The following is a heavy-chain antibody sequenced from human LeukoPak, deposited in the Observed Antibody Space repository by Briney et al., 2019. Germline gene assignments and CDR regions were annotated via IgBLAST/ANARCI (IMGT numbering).Heavy chain of an antibody. CDR3: ARDGLGYAFDI. J-gene: IGHJ3*02. CDR1: GGSISSYY. D-gene: IGHD3/OR15-3a*01. CDR2: IYYSGST. Sequence: SETLSLTCTVSGGSISSYYWSWIRQPPGKGLEWIGYIYYSGSTNYNPSLKSRVTISVDTSKSQFSLKLSSVTAADTAVYYCARDGLGYAFDIWGQGKMVTVSS. V-gene: IGHV4-59*01.